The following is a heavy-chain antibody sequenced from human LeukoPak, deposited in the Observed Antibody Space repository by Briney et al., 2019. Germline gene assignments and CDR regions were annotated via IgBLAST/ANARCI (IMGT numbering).Heavy chain of an antibody. Sequence: PGGSLRLSCAASGFTFSTYAMSWVRQAPGKGLEWVSTIGSNGGSTYYADSVKGRFTVSRANSKNTLYLQMNTLRAEDTAVYYCAKGFCTSTSCPLGYWGQGTLVTVSS. D-gene: IGHD2-2*01. CDR3: AKGFCTSTSCPLGY. CDR2: IGSNGGST. J-gene: IGHJ4*02. V-gene: IGHV3-23*01. CDR1: GFTFSTYA.